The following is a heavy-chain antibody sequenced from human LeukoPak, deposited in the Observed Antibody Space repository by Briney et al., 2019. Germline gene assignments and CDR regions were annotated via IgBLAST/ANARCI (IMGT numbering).Heavy chain of an antibody. J-gene: IGHJ4*02. CDR3: ARTESRRKKTLEWSSYYFDY. Sequence: PSETLSLTCTVSGGSISSYYWSWIRQPPGKGLEWIGHIYYSGSTNYNPSLKSRVTISVDTSKNQFSLKLSSVTAADTAVYYCARTESRRKKTLEWSSYYFDYWGQGTLVTVSS. CDR2: IYYSGST. CDR1: GGSISSYY. V-gene: IGHV4-59*01. D-gene: IGHD3-3*01.